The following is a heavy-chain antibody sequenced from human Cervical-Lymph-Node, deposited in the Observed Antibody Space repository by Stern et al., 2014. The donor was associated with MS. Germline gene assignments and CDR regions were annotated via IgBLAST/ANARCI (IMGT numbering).Heavy chain of an antibody. V-gene: IGHV1-69*01. D-gene: IGHD1-26*01. J-gene: IGHJ4*02. CDR1: GGNFKTYA. CDR3: ARDRSEWELLGALDY. CDR2: ILPIFGSM. Sequence: VQLLESGAEVKKPGSSVRVSCRTSGGNFKTYAISWVRQAPGQGLEWVGAILPIFGSMNFAQKFRGRVTLTADESTTTVHMELSDLRSEDTAMYYCARDRSEWELLGALDYWGQGSLVTVSS.